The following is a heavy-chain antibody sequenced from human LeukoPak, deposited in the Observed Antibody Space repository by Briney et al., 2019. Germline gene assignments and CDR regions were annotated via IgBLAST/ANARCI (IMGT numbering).Heavy chain of an antibody. Sequence: SETLSLTCTVSGGSISSYYWSWIRQTPGKGLEWIGYIYYSGSTNYNPSLKSRVTMSVDTSKNQFSLKLSSVTAADTAMYYCARASGYNYGYYKLDYWGQGTLVTVSS. CDR3: ARASGYNYGYYKLDY. V-gene: IGHV4-59*01. CDR2: IYYSGST. D-gene: IGHD5-18*01. CDR1: GGSISSYY. J-gene: IGHJ4*02.